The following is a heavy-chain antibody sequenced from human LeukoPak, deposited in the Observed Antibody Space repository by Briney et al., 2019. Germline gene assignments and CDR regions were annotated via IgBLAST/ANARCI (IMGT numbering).Heavy chain of an antibody. CDR1: GFTFSSYA. CDR3: ARVSGYSGYDWESDAYYYYYGMDV. D-gene: IGHD5-12*01. CDR2: ISGSGGST. Sequence: PGGSLRLSCAASGFTFSSYAMSWVRQAPGKGLEWVSAISGSGGSTYYADSVKGRFTISRDNSKNTLYLQMNSLRAEDTAVYYCARVSGYSGYDWESDAYYYYYGMDVWGQGTTVTVSS. V-gene: IGHV3-23*01. J-gene: IGHJ6*02.